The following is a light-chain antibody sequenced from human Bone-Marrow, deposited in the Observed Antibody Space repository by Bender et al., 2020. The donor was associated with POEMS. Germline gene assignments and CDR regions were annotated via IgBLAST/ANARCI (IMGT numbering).Light chain of an antibody. Sequence: QSVLTQPPSASGTPGQSVIISCSGTDSNFGGNNVNWYQHLPGTAPRLVVYSNYQRPSGVPARFSGSKSGNTASLTISGLQAEDEADYYCFSYTTANTYVFGTGTKVTVL. V-gene: IGLV1-44*01. CDR2: SNY. J-gene: IGLJ1*01. CDR1: DSNFGGNN. CDR3: FSYTTANTYV.